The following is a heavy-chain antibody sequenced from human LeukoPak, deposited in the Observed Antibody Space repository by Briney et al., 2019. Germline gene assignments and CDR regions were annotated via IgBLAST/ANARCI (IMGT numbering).Heavy chain of an antibody. Sequence: GGSLRLSCAASGFIFSNYVMSWVRQAPGKGLEWVSTISGSGGSIYYADSVKGRLTISRDNSKNTLYLKMNSLRVEDTAVYYCAKSIEAAVVVTDGDYFHYWGQGTRVTVST. CDR1: GFIFSNYV. D-gene: IGHD2-15*01. CDR3: AKSIEAAVVVTDGDYFHY. J-gene: IGHJ4*02. CDR2: ISGSGGSI. V-gene: IGHV3-23*01.